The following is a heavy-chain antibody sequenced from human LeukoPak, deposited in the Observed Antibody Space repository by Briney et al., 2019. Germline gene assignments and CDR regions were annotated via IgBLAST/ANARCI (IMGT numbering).Heavy chain of an antibody. D-gene: IGHD4-17*01. V-gene: IGHV1-24*01. CDR2: FDPEDGET. J-gene: IGHJ4*02. CDR1: GYTLTELS. Sequence: ASVEVSCRVSGYTLTELSMHWVRQAPGKGLEWMGGFDPEDGETIYAQKFQGRVTMTEDTSTDTAYMELSSLRSEDTAVYYCATMTTVTISYYFDYWGQGTLVTVSS. CDR3: ATMTTVTISYYFDY.